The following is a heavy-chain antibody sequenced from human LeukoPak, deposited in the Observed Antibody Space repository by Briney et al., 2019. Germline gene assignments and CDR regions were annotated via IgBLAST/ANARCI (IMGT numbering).Heavy chain of an antibody. V-gene: IGHV5-51*01. J-gene: IGHJ4*02. D-gene: IGHD3-10*01. CDR1: GYSCSSHW. CDR2: IYPGDSDT. Sequence: GESLKISCKGSGYSCSSHWIAWVRQMPGKGLEWMGVIYPGDSDTTYSPSFQGQVTISVDKFISTAYLQWGSLRASDTAMYYCARQWGRGSGSYLAYWGQGTVVTVSS. CDR3: ARQWGRGSGSYLAY.